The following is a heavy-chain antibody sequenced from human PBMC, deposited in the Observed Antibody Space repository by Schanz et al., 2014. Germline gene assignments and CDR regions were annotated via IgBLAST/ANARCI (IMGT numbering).Heavy chain of an antibody. J-gene: IGHJ4*02. V-gene: IGHV3-23*04. CDR3: AKDLAAVGVFDY. CDR2: LTGSGTTT. CDR1: GFTFSSYY. D-gene: IGHD6-13*01. Sequence: VQLVESGGGLVKPGGSLRLSCAASGFTFSSYYMSWIRQAPGKGLEWVSALTGSGTTTYYADSVKGRFTISRDNSKNTLDLQMNSLRAEDTAIYYCAKDLAAVGVFDYWGQGSLVTVSP.